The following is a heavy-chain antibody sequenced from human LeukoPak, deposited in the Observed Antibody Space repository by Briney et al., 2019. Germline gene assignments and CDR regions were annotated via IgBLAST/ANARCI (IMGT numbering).Heavy chain of an antibody. CDR1: GYTFTSYA. CDR3: ARDSPKKHYDFWSGYYKNYYFDY. V-gene: IGHV1-18*01. J-gene: IGHJ4*02. Sequence: ASVKVSCKASGYTFTSYAMNWVRQAPGQGLEWMGWISAYNGNTNYAQKLQGRVTMTTDTSTSTAYMELRSLRSDDTAVYYCARDSPKKHYDFWSGYYKNYYFDYWGQGTLVTVSS. D-gene: IGHD3-3*01. CDR2: ISAYNGNT.